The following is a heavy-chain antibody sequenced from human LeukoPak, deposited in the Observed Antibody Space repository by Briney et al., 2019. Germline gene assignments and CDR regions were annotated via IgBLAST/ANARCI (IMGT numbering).Heavy chain of an antibody. V-gene: IGHV1-69*13. Sequence: ASVKVSCKASGGTFSSYAFSWVRQAPGQGLEWMGGIIPIVGTTNYAQMFQGRVTITADESTSTAYMELSSLRSEDTAVYYCARAETAYYGSGSYYKSAPYYYYGMDVWGQGTTVTVSS. CDR3: ARAETAYYGSGSYYKSAPYYYYGMDV. CDR1: GGTFSSYA. CDR2: IIPIVGTT. J-gene: IGHJ6*02. D-gene: IGHD3-10*01.